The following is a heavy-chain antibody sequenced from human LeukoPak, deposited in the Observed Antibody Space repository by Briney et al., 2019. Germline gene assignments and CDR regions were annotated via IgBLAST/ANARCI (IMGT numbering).Heavy chain of an antibody. D-gene: IGHD3-3*01. Sequence: SETLSLTCTVSGGSINNYYWSWIRQPPGKGLEWIGEINHSGSTNYNPSLKSRVTISVDTSKNQFSLKLSSVTAADTAVYYCARRWRGYSYYYYYYYMDVWGKGTTVTISS. V-gene: IGHV4-34*01. J-gene: IGHJ6*03. CDR2: INHSGST. CDR3: ARRWRGYSYYYYYYYMDV. CDR1: GGSINNYY.